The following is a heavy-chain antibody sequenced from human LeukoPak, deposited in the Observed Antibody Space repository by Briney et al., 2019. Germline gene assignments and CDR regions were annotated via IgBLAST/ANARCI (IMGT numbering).Heavy chain of an antibody. D-gene: IGHD5-24*01. CDR1: GITVSSNY. CDR2: IYSGGST. J-gene: IGHJ5*02. V-gene: IGHV3-66*01. CDR3: ARGSRDGYGMFDP. Sequence: GGSLRLSCAASGITVSSNYMSWVRQAPGKGLEWVSVIYSGGSTYYADSVKGRFTISRVNSKNTLYLQMNSLRAEDTAVYYCARGSRDGYGMFDPWGQGTLVTVSS.